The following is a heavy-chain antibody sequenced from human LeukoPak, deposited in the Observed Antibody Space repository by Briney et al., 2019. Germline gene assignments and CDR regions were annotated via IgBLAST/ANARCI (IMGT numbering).Heavy chain of an antibody. CDR3: ARRCRLIRHYYYYYYMDV. J-gene: IGHJ6*03. D-gene: IGHD2-15*01. Sequence: SETLSLTCTVSGGSVSSTHYYWGWIRQPPGKGLEWIGNINDSGTTYYNPSLKSRVTISVDTSKNQFSLKLSSVTAADTAVYYCARRCRLIRHYYYYYYMDVWGKGTTVTVSS. V-gene: IGHV4-39*01. CDR2: INDSGTT. CDR1: GGSVSSTHYY.